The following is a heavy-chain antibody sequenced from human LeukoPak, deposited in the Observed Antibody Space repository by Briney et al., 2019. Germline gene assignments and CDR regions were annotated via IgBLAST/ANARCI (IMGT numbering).Heavy chain of an antibody. CDR3: ARPHYYDSTAYYYGPFDY. V-gene: IGHV1-69*04. J-gene: IGHJ4*02. D-gene: IGHD3-22*01. CDR1: GDTFSSYA. Sequence: GSSVKVSCKASGDTFSSYAISWVRQAPGQGLEWMGRIIPFLGIANCAQNFQGRLTITADTSTSTAFMELSSLSSEDTAVYYCARPHYYDSTAYYYGPFDYWGQGTLVTVSS. CDR2: IIPFLGIA.